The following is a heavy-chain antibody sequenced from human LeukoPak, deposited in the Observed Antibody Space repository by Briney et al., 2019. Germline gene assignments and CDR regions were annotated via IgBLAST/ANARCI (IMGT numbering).Heavy chain of an antibody. Sequence: PGGSLRLSCAASGFTFSSYAMHWVRQAPGKGLEWVAVISYDGSNKYYADSVKGRFTISRDNSKNTLYLQMNSLRAEDTAVYYCASPGGYDFWSGPFDYWGQGTLVTVSS. CDR2: ISYDGSNK. V-gene: IGHV3-30-3*01. J-gene: IGHJ4*02. CDR1: GFTFSSYA. CDR3: ASPGGYDFWSGPFDY. D-gene: IGHD3-3*01.